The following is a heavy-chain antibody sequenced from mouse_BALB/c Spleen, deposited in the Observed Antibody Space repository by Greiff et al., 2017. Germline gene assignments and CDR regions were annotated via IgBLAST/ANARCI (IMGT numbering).Heavy chain of an antibody. CDR3: ARSRTTVVRYAMDY. CDR2: ISYSGST. V-gene: IGHV3-2*02. D-gene: IGHD1-1*01. J-gene: IGHJ4*01. Sequence: EVKLQESGPGLVKPSQSLSLTCTVTGYSITSDYAWNWIRQFPGNKLEWMGYISYSGSTSYNPSLKSRISITRDTSKNQFFLQLNSVTTEDTATYYCARSRTTVVRYAMDYWGQGTSVTVSS. CDR1: GYSITSDYA.